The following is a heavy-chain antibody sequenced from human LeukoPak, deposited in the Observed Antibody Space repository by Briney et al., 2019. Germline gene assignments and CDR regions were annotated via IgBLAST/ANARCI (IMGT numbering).Heavy chain of an antibody. Sequence: QSGGSLRLSCAASGFTFSTYSMNWVRQAAGKGLEWVSYISSSSSTRYYADSVQGRFTISRDNAKNSLYLQMNSLSAEDTAVYYCARDRQWEPRDYYYYMDVWGKGTTVTVSS. CDR1: GFTFSTYS. V-gene: IGHV3-48*01. D-gene: IGHD1-26*01. CDR2: ISSSSSTR. CDR3: ARDRQWEPRDYYYYMDV. J-gene: IGHJ6*03.